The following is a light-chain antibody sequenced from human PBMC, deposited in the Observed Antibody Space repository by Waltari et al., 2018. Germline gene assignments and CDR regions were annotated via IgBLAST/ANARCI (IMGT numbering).Light chain of an antibody. Sequence: SYELTQPPSVSVSPGQTARITRHGDALAPQYASWSQQKPGQAPRLLIYKDNERPSGNPERFSGSSSGTTVTLTISGVQAEDEADYYCQSEVNSRTYAILFGGGTKVTVL. J-gene: IGLJ2*01. CDR2: KDN. V-gene: IGLV3-25*03. CDR3: QSEVNSRTYAIL. CDR1: ALAPQY.